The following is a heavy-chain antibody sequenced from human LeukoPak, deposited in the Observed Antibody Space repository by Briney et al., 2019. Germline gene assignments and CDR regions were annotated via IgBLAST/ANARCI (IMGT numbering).Heavy chain of an antibody. J-gene: IGHJ4*02. CDR3: ARSDDYGDYLVDY. V-gene: IGHV3-21*01. CDR2: ITSTTSYI. D-gene: IGHD4-17*01. CDR1: GFTFSSYA. Sequence: GGSLRLSCVASGFTFSSYAMNWVRQAPGKGLEWISSITSTTSYIYYADSVKGRFTTSRDNAKNSVYLQIDSLRAEDTAVYFCARSDDYGDYLVDYWGQGTLVTVSS.